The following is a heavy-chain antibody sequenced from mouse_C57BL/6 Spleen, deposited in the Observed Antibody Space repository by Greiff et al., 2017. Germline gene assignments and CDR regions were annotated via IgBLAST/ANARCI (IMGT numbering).Heavy chain of an antibody. V-gene: IGHV1-69*01. D-gene: IGHD2-1*01. CDR2: IDPSDSYT. CDR1: GYTFTSYW. Sequence: QVQLQQPGAELVMPGASVKLSCKASGYTFTSYWMHWVKQRPGQGLEWIGEIDPSDSYTNYNQKFKGKSTLTVDKSSSTAYMQLSSLTSEDSAVYYCVIYYGNYGYCDYWGQGTTLTVSS. J-gene: IGHJ2*01. CDR3: VIYYGNYGYCDY.